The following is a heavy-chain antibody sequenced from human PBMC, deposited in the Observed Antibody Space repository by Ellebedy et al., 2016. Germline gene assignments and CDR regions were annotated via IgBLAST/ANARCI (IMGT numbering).Heavy chain of an antibody. CDR2: IYYSGST. J-gene: IGHJ4*02. CDR1: GGSVSSGSYY. D-gene: IGHD6-19*01. CDR3: AGDIAVAGTGIDY. V-gene: IGHV4-61*01. Sequence: SETLSLXXTVSGGSVSSGSYYWSWIRQPPGKGLEWIRYIYYSGSTNYNPSLKSRVTISVDTSKNQFSLKLSSVTAADTAVYYCAGDIAVAGTGIDYWGQGTLVTVSS.